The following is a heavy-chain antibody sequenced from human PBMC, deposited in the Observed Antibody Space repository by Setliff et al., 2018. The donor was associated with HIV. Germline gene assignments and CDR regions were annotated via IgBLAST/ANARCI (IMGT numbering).Heavy chain of an antibody. CDR1: GYTFTAYS. CDR2: IIPIFGTA. Sequence: SVKVSCKASGYTFTAYSIHWVRQAPGQGLKWMGGIIPIFGTANYARKFQGRVTITTDESTGTAYMELSNLRSEDTAVYYCATEGAGGSYQRASALDLWGQGTMVTVSS. V-gene: IGHV1-69*05. D-gene: IGHD1-26*01. J-gene: IGHJ3*01. CDR3: ATEGAGGSYQRASALDL.